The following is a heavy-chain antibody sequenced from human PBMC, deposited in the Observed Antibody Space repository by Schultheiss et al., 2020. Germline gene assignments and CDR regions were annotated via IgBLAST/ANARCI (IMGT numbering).Heavy chain of an antibody. CDR2: IYTSGST. D-gene: IGHD2-21*02. Sequence: SETLSLTCTVSGDSITTYYWSWIRQPAGKGLEWIGRIYTSGSTNYNPSLKSRVTMSVDTSKNRFSLKLISVTAADTAVYYCARAPQVVTGAGRYFDLWGRGTLVTGSS. CDR3: ARAPQVVTGAGRYFDL. V-gene: IGHV4-4*07. J-gene: IGHJ2*01. CDR1: GDSITTYY.